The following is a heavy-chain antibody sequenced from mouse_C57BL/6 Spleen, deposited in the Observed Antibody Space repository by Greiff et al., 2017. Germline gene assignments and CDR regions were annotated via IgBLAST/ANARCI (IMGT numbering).Heavy chain of an antibody. Sequence: VQLQQPGAELVMPGASVKLSCKASGYTFTSYWMHWVKQRPGQGLEWIGEIDPSDSYTNYNQKFKGKSTLTVDKSSSTAYMQLSSLTSEDSAVYDCARVGYGNYDYWGQGTTLTVSS. D-gene: IGHD2-10*02. V-gene: IGHV1-69*01. CDR3: ARVGYGNYDY. CDR1: GYTFTSYW. J-gene: IGHJ2*01. CDR2: IDPSDSYT.